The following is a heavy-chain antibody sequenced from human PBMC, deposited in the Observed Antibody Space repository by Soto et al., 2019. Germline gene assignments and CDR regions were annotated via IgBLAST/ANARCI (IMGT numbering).Heavy chain of an antibody. V-gene: IGHV3-23*01. J-gene: IGHJ6*02. CDR2: ISGSGGST. CDR3: AKSGGSWDYGMDV. Sequence: EVQLLESGGGLVQPGGSLRLSCAASGFTFSSYAMSWVRQAPGKGLEWFSAISGSGGSTYYADSVKGRFTISRDNSKNTLYLQMNSLRAEDSAIYYCAKSGGSWDYGMDVWGQGTTVTVSS. CDR1: GFTFSSYA. D-gene: IGHD2-15*01.